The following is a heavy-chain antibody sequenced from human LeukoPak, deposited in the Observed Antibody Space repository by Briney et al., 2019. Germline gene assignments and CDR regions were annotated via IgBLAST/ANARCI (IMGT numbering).Heavy chain of an antibody. D-gene: IGHD5-18*01. CDR3: ARDRRYSYGLDWYFDL. CDR1: GYTFTSYY. V-gene: IGHV1-46*01. CDR2: INPSGGST. J-gene: IGHJ2*01. Sequence: ASVKVSCKASGYTFTSYYMHWVRQAPGQGLEWMGIINPSGGSTSYAQKFQGRVTMTRDMSTSTVYMELSSLRSEDTAVYYCARDRRYSYGLDWYFDLWGRDTLVTVSS.